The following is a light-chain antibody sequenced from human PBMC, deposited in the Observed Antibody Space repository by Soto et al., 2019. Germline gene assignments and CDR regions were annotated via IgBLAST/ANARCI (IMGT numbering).Light chain of an antibody. CDR3: QSYDSSLSVV. V-gene: IGLV1-40*01. J-gene: IGLJ2*01. Sequence: QYVLTQPPSVSGAPGQRVTISCTGSSSNIGAGYDVHWYQQLPGTAPKLLIYVNSNRPSGVPDRFSGSKSGTSASLAITGLQAEDEADYYCQSYDSSLSVVFGGGTQLTVL. CDR1: SSNIGAGYD. CDR2: VNS.